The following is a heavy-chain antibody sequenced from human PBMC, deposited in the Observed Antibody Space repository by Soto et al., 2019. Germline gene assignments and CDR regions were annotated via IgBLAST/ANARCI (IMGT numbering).Heavy chain of an antibody. CDR2: INGGSGST. Sequence: QLVQSGAEVKKPGASVKVSCKASGYTFANYAMQWVRQAPGQRLEWMGWINGGSGSTRYSQNFQGRLTITRDSSANTVYMELSSLRSGDTAIYYCERSPPPLGRFDSWGQGTLVTVSS. V-gene: IGHV1-3*01. CDR3: ERSPPPLGRFDS. CDR1: GYTFANYA. J-gene: IGHJ5*01.